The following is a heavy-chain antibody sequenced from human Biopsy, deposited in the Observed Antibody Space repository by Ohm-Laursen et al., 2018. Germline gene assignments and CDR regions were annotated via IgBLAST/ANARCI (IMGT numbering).Heavy chain of an antibody. V-gene: IGHV3-30*18. Sequence: SLRLSCTASGFTFGTYGMYWVRLAPGKGLEWVAVISYDQITKHYADSVRGRFTISRDNSKNTLYLHVNSLRAEDTAVYYCAKDLSVYYYYGTDVWGQGTTVTVSS. D-gene: IGHD5/OR15-5a*01. CDR2: ISYDQITK. J-gene: IGHJ6*02. CDR3: AKDLSVYYYYGTDV. CDR1: GFTFGTYG.